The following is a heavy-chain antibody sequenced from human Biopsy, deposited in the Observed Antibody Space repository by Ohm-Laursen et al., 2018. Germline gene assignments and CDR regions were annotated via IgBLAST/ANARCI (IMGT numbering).Heavy chain of an antibody. D-gene: IGHD3-22*01. J-gene: IGHJ2*01. CDR2: VYYTGST. CDR3: ARDRGYYSDRTVPGYFDL. V-gene: IGHV4-59*01. Sequence: SETLSLTCPVSGDSISSYYWSWIRKPPGKGLQWIGYVYYTGSTDYNPSLQSRVTISVDTSKNHFSLRLRSVTPADTAIYYCARDRGYYSDRTVPGYFDLWGRGTLVTVSS. CDR1: GDSISSYY.